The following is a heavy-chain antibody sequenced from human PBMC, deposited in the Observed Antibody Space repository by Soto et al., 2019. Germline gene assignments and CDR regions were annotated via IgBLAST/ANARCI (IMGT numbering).Heavy chain of an antibody. CDR2: ISGSGGSK. J-gene: IGHJ5*02. Sequence: GGSLRLSCAASGFTFSSYAMSWVRQAPGKGLEWVSAISGSGGSKYYVDSVKGGLHISRGNSNNTLYLQMNSLRAEDTAVYYCAKIPHYDFWSGLSLYNWFDPWGQGTLVTVSS. D-gene: IGHD3-3*01. CDR1: GFTFSSYA. CDR3: AKIPHYDFWSGLSLYNWFDP. V-gene: IGHV3-23*01.